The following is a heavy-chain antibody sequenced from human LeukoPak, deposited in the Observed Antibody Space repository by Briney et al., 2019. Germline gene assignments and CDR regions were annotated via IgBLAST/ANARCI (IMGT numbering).Heavy chain of an antibody. V-gene: IGHV5-51*01. CDR2: IYPDDSVT. CDR1: GYRFNAYW. Sequence: GESLKISCKGSGYRFNAYWIAWVRQMPGKGLEWMGIIYPDDSVTRYSPSFQGQVTISADKSVRTAYLQWSSLKASDTAMYYCARPNITSYYDSRGYDAFDVWGQGTMVTDSS. CDR3: ARPNITSYYDSRGYDAFDV. D-gene: IGHD3-22*01. J-gene: IGHJ3*01.